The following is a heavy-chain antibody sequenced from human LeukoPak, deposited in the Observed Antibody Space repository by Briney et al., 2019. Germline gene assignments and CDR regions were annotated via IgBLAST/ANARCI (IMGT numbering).Heavy chain of an antibody. J-gene: IGHJ4*02. CDR1: GFTFSSYA. V-gene: IGHV3-23*01. D-gene: IGHD1-26*01. Sequence: GGSLRLSCAASGFTFSSYAMSWVRQAPGKGLEWVSAISGSGGSTYYADSVKGRFTISRDNSKNTLCLQMNSLRAEDTAVYYCAKGDEWELLSYWGQGTLVTVSS. CDR3: AKGDEWELLSY. CDR2: ISGSGGST.